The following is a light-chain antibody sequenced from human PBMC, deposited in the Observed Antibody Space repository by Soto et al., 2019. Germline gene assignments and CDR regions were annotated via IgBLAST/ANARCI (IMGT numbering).Light chain of an antibody. V-gene: IGKV3D-15*01. CDR1: QFVSSR. CDR3: QQYNNWPIT. J-gene: IGKJ5*01. CDR2: DAS. Sequence: IVVTQSAATLSASTGVRVTLSCRASQFVSSRLAWYQQRPGQVPRLLIYDASNRATGIPARFSGSGSGTEFTLTISSLQSEDFEIYYCQQYNNWPITFGQGTRLEIK.